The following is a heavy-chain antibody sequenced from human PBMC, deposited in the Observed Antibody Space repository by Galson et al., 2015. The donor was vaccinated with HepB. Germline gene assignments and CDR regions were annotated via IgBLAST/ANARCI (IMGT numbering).Heavy chain of an antibody. Sequence: SVKVSCKASGYTFSSYGINWVRQAPGQGLEWMGWISPYNGRTKYAQKFQDRVTMTTDTSTSTAYMELRSLRSDDTAVYYCARVRFVAARYWYFDLWGRGTLVTVSS. D-gene: IGHD3-10*01. CDR2: ISPYNGRT. J-gene: IGHJ2*01. CDR1: GYTFSSYG. CDR3: ARVRFVAARYWYFDL. V-gene: IGHV1-18*01.